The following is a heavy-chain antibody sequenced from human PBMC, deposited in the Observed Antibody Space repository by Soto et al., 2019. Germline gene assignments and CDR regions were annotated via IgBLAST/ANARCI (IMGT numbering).Heavy chain of an antibody. CDR3: AKDGGDCSSTSCYTVAYYYYYYGMDV. CDR2: INPNSGGT. J-gene: IGHJ6*02. CDR1: GYTFTGYY. D-gene: IGHD2-2*02. V-gene: IGHV1-2*02. Sequence: ASVKVSCKASGYTFTGYYMHWVRQAPGQGLEWMGWINPNSGGTNYAQKFQGRVTMTRDTSISTAYMELSRLRSDDTAVYYCAKDGGDCSSTSCYTVAYYYYYYGMDVWGQGTTVTVSS.